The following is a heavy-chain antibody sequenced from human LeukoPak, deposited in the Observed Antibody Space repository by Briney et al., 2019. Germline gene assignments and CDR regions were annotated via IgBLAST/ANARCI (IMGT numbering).Heavy chain of an antibody. CDR2: INPKSGAT. D-gene: IGHD3-22*01. V-gene: IGHV1-2*02. CDR1: GYTFTCYY. Sequence: ASVKVSCKSSGYTFTCYYLHWVRQAPGQGLEWMGWINPKSGATNFAQTFQARVTMTRDKPISTVYMELRRLTSDDTAVYYCARGATLTYYYDSSGFYSFDSWGQGSLITVSS. CDR3: ARGATLTYYYDSSGFYSFDS. J-gene: IGHJ4*02.